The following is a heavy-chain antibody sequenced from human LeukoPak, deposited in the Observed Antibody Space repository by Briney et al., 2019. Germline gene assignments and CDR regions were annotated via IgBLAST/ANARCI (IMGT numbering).Heavy chain of an antibody. CDR2: ISYDGSNK. CDR1: GFTFSSYA. CDR3: ARDLSESDGSRPFDY. D-gene: IGHD3-10*01. V-gene: IGHV3-30-3*01. Sequence: GGSLRLSCAASGFTFSSYAMHWVRQAPGKGLEWVAVISYDGSNKYYADSVKGRFTISRDNSKNMLYLQMNSLRAEDTAVYYCARDLSESDGSRPFDYWGQGTLVTVSS. J-gene: IGHJ4*02.